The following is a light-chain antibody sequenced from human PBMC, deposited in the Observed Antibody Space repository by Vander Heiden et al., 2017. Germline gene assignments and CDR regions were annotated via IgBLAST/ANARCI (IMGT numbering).Light chain of an antibody. Sequence: VLAQSPLSLPVTPGEPASVSCRSSQSLLLSSGYNYLDWYVQKPGQSPQLLIYLGSNRASGVPDRFSGSGSGTDFTLYISRVEAEDVGVYYCMQAIQTPMTFGGGTKVEIK. CDR1: QSLLLSSGYNY. J-gene: IGKJ4*01. CDR3: MQAIQTPMT. CDR2: LGS. V-gene: IGKV2-28*01.